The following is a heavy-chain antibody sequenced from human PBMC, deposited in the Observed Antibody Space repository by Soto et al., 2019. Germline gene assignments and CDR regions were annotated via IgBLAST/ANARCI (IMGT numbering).Heavy chain of an antibody. Sequence: PSETLSLTCTVSGGSISSYYWSWIRQPPGKGLEWIGYIYYSGSTNYNPSLKSRVTISVDTSKNQFSLKLSSVTAADTAVYYCARPAAGTTYAFDIWGQGTMVTVSS. CDR1: GGSISSYY. CDR3: ARPAAGTTYAFDI. V-gene: IGHV4-59*08. CDR2: IYYSGST. D-gene: IGHD6-13*01. J-gene: IGHJ3*02.